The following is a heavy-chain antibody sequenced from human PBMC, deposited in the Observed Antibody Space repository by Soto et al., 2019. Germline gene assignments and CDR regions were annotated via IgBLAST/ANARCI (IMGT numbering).Heavy chain of an antibody. J-gene: IGHJ5*02. D-gene: IGHD3-3*01. CDR2: ITDDGSST. Sequence: PGGSLRLSCAASGFTFSSYWMHWVRQAPGKGLVWVSVITDDGSSTYYADSVKGRFTISRDNSKNTLYLQMNSLRAEDTAVYYSAKTPSYYDFWSGPAGFDPWGQGTLVTVSS. CDR3: AKTPSYYDFWSGPAGFDP. CDR1: GFTFSSYW. V-gene: IGHV3-30*18.